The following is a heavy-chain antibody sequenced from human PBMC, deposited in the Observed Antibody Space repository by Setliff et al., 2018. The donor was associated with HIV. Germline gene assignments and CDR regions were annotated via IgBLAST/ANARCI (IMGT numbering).Heavy chain of an antibody. V-gene: IGHV3-15*01. CDR3: VRDKTLNCGTTDCYFKYYMDV. CDR2: IRSKANGGTT. Sequence: PGGSLRLSCAASGFSFSHAWMSWVRQAPGKGLEWVGHIRSKANGGTTGYAAPVKGRFTISRDNAKNSLYLQMNNLTAEDTALYYCVRDKTLNCGTTDCYFKYYMDVWGTGTTVTVSS. J-gene: IGHJ6*03. D-gene: IGHD2-2*01. CDR1: GFSFSHAW.